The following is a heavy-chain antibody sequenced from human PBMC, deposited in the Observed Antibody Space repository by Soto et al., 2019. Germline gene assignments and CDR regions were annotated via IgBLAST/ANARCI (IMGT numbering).Heavy chain of an antibody. CDR3: ARNRSFRCVGDRDNYYMDV. D-gene: IGHD4-17*01. Sequence: QVQLQESGPGLVKPSETLSLTCTVSGGSISRYYWSWIRQPPGKGLEWIGYIYYSGSTNYNPSLRSRVTISVDTSKNQFSLKLSSVTAADTAVYYCARNRSFRCVGDRDNYYMDVWGKGTTVTVSS. V-gene: IGHV4-59*01. CDR2: IYYSGST. CDR1: GGSISRYY. J-gene: IGHJ6*03.